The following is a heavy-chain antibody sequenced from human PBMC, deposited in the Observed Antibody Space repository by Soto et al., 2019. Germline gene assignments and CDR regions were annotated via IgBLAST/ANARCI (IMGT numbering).Heavy chain of an antibody. J-gene: IGHJ5*02. D-gene: IGHD6-19*01. CDR2: IIPIFGTT. CDR1: GGTFSSYA. Sequence: QVQLVQSGAEVKKPGSSVNVSCKASGGTFSSYAISWVRQAPGQGLAWMGGIIPIFGTTNYAQKFQGRVTIIANESTSTAYMELSSLRSEDTAVYYCARDSRGWNDCFDPWGHGTLVTVSS. CDR3: ARDSRGWNDCFDP. V-gene: IGHV1-69*01.